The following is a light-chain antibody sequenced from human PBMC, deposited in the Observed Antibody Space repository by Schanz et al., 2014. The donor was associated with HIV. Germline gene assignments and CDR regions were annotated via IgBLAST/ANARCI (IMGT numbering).Light chain of an antibody. J-gene: IGLJ1*01. Sequence: QSALTQPPSASGSPGQSVTISCTGTSSDVGYYNFVSWYQQHPGNAPKLIIYEVINRPSGVPDRFSGSKSGNTASLTVSGLQADDEADYYCNSNAGSNNPYVFGTGTKLTVL. CDR2: EVI. V-gene: IGLV2-8*01. CDR3: NSNAGSNNPYV. CDR1: SSDVGYYNF.